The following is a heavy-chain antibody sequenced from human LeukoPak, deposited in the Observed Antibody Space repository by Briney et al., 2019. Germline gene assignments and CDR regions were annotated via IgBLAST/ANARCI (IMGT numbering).Heavy chain of an antibody. CDR1: GFPFSSFG. D-gene: IGHD5-24*01. V-gene: IGHV3-33*06. CDR2: KWSDGSNQ. CDR3: AKSPADGFKTDYWYFDL. Sequence: AGGSLRLSCAASGFPFSSFGMHWVRQAPGKGLELVAVKWSDGSNQYYADSVRGRFTISRDNSKNTLFLQMNSLRTEDTAVYYCAKSPADGFKTDYWYFDLWGRGTLVTVSS. J-gene: IGHJ2*01.